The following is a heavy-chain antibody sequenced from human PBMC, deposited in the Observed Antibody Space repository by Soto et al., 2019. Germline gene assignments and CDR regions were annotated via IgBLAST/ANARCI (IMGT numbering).Heavy chain of an antibody. CDR3: ARDGRQFVPNSDTLDI. D-gene: IGHD6-6*01. Sequence: QVQLVQSGAEVKKPGASVKVSCKASGDTFTNYGINWVRQAPGQGLEWMGWISAYNGNTNYAQKLQGRLTLATDTSTSTTYMELRSLTSDDTAVYFCARDGRQFVPNSDTLDIWGQGTVVTVSS. J-gene: IGHJ3*02. CDR1: GDTFTNYG. V-gene: IGHV1-18*01. CDR2: ISAYNGNT.